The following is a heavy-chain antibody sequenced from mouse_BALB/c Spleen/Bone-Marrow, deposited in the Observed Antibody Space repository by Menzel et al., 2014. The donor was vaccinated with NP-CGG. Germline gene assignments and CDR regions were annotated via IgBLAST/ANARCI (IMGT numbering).Heavy chain of an antibody. Sequence: QVQLQQSGAELVRPGASVKLSCKTSGYTFTSYWINWVKQRPGQGLEWIGNIFPPDSYSNYNQKFKDKATLTVDESASTAYMSLPSPTSEDSAVYYCTRGKGYTLDYWGQGTTVTVSS. CDR2: IFPPDSYS. CDR1: GYTFTSYW. J-gene: IGHJ4*01. V-gene: IGHV1-69*02. CDR3: TRGKGYTLDY.